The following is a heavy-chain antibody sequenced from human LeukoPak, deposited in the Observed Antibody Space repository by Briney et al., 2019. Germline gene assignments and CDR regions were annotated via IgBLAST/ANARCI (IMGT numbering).Heavy chain of an antibody. D-gene: IGHD6-13*01. CDR2: ISSSSSTI. CDR3: ARGGYSSSWYFFDP. CDR1: GFTFSSYS. V-gene: IGHV3-48*02. Sequence: PGGSLRLSCAASGFTFSSYSMTWVRQAPGKGLEWVSYISSSSSTIYYADSVKGRFTISRDNAKNSLYLQMNSLRDEDTAVYYCARGGYSSSWYFFDPWGQGTLVTVSS. J-gene: IGHJ5*02.